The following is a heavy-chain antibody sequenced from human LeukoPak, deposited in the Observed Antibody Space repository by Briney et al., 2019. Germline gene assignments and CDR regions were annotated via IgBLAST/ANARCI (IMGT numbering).Heavy chain of an antibody. Sequence: SQTLSLTCTVSGGSISSGSYYWSWIRQPAGKGLEWIGRIYTSGSTNYNPSLKSRVTISVDTSKHQFSLKLSSVTAADTAVYYCARGLYCGGDCYWFDYWGQGTLVTVSS. CDR2: IYTSGST. D-gene: IGHD2-21*02. CDR3: ARGLYCGGDCYWFDY. V-gene: IGHV4-61*02. CDR1: GGSISSGSYY. J-gene: IGHJ4*02.